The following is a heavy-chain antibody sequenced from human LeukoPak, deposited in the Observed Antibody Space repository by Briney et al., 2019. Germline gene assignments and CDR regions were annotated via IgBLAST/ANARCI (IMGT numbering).Heavy chain of an antibody. Sequence: ASVKVSCKVSGYTLTELSMHWVRQAPGKGLEWMGGFDPEDGETIYAQKFQGRVTMTEDTSTGTAYMELSSLRSEDTAVYYCATKSSQIRDSSGYYTVDYWGQGTLVTVSS. V-gene: IGHV1-24*01. CDR2: FDPEDGET. D-gene: IGHD3-22*01. CDR1: GYTLTELS. CDR3: ATKSSQIRDSSGYYTVDY. J-gene: IGHJ4*02.